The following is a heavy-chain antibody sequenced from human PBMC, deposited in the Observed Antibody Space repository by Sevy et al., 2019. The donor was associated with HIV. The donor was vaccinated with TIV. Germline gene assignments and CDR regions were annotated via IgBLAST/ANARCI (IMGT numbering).Heavy chain of an antibody. Sequence: SETLSLTCTVSGGSISSYYWSWIRQPPGKGLEWIGYIYYSGSTNYNPSLKSRVTISVDTSKNQFSLKLSSVTAADTAVYYCAGDRMTTGGGMDVWGKGTTVTVSS. CDR1: GGSISSYY. D-gene: IGHD4-17*01. CDR2: IYYSGST. CDR3: AGDRMTTGGGMDV. V-gene: IGHV4-59*01. J-gene: IGHJ6*03.